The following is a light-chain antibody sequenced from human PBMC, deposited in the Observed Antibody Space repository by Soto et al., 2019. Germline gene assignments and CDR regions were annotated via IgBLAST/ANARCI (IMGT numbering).Light chain of an antibody. V-gene: IGKV3-15*01. CDR3: QQYNNWPIT. CDR1: QSIGSN. J-gene: IGKJ5*01. Sequence: EIVMTQSPATLSVSPGERSTRSCRASQSIGSNLAWYQQRPGQAHRLLIYGAYTRATGITARFSGSGSGTDFSLTISSLQSEDFAVYYCQQYNNWPITVGQGTRLEIK. CDR2: GAY.